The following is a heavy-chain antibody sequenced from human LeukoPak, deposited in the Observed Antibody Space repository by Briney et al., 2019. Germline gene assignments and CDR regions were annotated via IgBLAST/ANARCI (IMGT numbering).Heavy chain of an antibody. CDR1: GGTFSSYA. D-gene: IGHD3-10*01. Sequence: SVKVSCKASGGTFSSYAISWVRQAPGQGLEWMGRIIPILGIANYAQEFQGRVTITADKSTSTAYMELCSLISEDTAVYYCARGWYGSGSQNIYYYGMDVWGQGTTVTVSS. CDR2: IIPILGIA. CDR3: ARGWYGSGSQNIYYYGMDV. V-gene: IGHV1-69*04. J-gene: IGHJ6*02.